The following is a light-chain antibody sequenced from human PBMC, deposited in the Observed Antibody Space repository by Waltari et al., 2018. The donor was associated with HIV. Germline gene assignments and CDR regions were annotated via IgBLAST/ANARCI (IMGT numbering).Light chain of an antibody. CDR3: GTWDSSLSAVV. CDR2: DTN. J-gene: IGLJ2*01. Sequence: QSVLTQPPSVSAAPGQKVTISCSGSSSNMGNNYVAWSQQIPGTAPRLVIYDTNDRPSGMPDRFSGSKSGTSATLGITGPQTGDEADYYCGTWDSSLSAVVFGGGTKLTVL. CDR1: SSNMGNNY. V-gene: IGLV1-51*01.